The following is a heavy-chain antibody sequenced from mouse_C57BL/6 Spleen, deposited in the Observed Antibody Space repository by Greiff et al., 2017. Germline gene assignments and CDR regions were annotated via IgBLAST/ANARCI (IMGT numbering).Heavy chain of an antibody. J-gene: IGHJ3*01. CDR1: GFTFSSYG. Sequence: EVQRVESGGDLVKPGGSLKLSCAASGFTFSSYGMSWVRQTPDKRLEWVATISSGGSYTYYPDSVKGRFTISRDNAKNTLYLQMSSLKSEDTAMYYCAGYDWFAYWGQGTLVTVSA. CDR2: ISSGGSYT. V-gene: IGHV5-6*01. CDR3: AGYDWFAY. D-gene: IGHD2-2*01.